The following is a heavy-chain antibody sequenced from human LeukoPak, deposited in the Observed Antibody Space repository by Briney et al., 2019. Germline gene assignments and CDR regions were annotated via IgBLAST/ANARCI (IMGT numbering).Heavy chain of an antibody. Sequence: GGSLRLSCAASGFTFSSDAMSWVRQAPGKGLEWVPSISGSGDTTYYADSVKGRFTISRDSSKNTLHLQMNSLRAEDTAVYYCAKGHPVFDYWGQGTLVTVSS. J-gene: IGHJ4*02. CDR1: GFTFSSDA. CDR3: AKGHPVFDY. CDR2: ISGSGDTT. V-gene: IGHV3-23*01.